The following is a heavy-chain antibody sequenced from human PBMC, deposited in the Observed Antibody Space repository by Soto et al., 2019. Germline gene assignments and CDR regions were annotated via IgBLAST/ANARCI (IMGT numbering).Heavy chain of an antibody. CDR1: GFTFSSYA. CDR2: ISGNGSSK. V-gene: IGHV3-23*01. Sequence: GGSLRLSCAASGFTFSSYAMSWVRQAPGKGLEWVAVISGNGSSKYYADSVKGRFTISRDNSKNTLYLQMNSLRAEDTAVYYCAKNRADIVVVPAAMGFWFDPWGQGTLVTVSS. D-gene: IGHD2-2*01. CDR3: AKNRADIVVVPAAMGFWFDP. J-gene: IGHJ5*02.